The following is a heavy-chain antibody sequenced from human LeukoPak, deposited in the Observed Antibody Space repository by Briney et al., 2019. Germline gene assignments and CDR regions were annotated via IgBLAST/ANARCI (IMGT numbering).Heavy chain of an antibody. CDR1: GHTFTGYY. D-gene: IGHD3-22*01. CDR2: INPNSGGT. V-gene: IGHV1-2*02. CDR3: ARVQAMIVVASYYFDY. J-gene: IGHJ4*02. Sequence: ASVKVSCKASGHTFTGYYMHWVRQAPGQGLEWMGWINPNSGGTNYAQKFQGRVTMTRDTSISTAYMELSRLRSDDTAVYYCARVQAMIVVASYYFDYWGQGTLVTVSS.